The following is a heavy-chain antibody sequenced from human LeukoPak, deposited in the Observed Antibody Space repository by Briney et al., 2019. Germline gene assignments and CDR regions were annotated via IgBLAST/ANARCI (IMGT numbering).Heavy chain of an antibody. J-gene: IGHJ3*02. D-gene: IGHD6-19*01. Sequence: ASVKVSCKASGYTFTSYGISWVRQAPGQGLEWMGWISAYNGNTNYAQKLQGRVTMTTDTSTSTAYMELRSLRSDDTAVYYCARGAPGIAVAGRWPHAFDIWGQGTMVTVSS. CDR3: ARGAPGIAVAGRWPHAFDI. V-gene: IGHV1-18*01. CDR1: GYTFTSYG. CDR2: ISAYNGNT.